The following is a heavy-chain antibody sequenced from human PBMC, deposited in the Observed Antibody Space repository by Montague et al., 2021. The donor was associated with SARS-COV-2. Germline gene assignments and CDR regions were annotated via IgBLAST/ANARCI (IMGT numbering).Heavy chain of an antibody. CDR3: ARSYYYGDWNPSGFDP. J-gene: IGHJ5*02. CDR1: GFSLSTSGVG. Sequence: PALVIPTQTLTLTCTSSGFSLSTSGVGVGWIRQPPGKALEWLALIYWDDDKRYSPSLKSRLTITKDTSKNQVVLTMTNMDPVDTATYYCARSYYYGDWNPSGFDPWGQGTLVTVSS. V-gene: IGHV2-5*02. D-gene: IGHD4-17*01. CDR2: IYWDDDK.